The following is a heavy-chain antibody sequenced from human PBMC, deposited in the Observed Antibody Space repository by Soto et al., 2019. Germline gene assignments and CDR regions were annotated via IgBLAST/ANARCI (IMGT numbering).Heavy chain of an antibody. V-gene: IGHV4-59*08. CDR1: GGSISSYY. Sequence: PSETLSLTCTVSGGSISSYYWSWIRQPPGKGLEFIGYIYYAGTTTYNPSLKSRVTISVDTSKNQFSLKLSSVTAADTAVYYCARHSAYDILTGPFDPWGQGTLVTVSS. J-gene: IGHJ5*02. D-gene: IGHD3-9*01. CDR2: IYYAGTT. CDR3: ARHSAYDILTGPFDP.